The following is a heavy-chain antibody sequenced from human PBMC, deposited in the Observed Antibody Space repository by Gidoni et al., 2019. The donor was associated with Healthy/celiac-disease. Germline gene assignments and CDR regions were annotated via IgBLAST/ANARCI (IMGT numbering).Heavy chain of an antibody. CDR3: SRHGGGDYGIYYFDY. Sequence: EVQLVESGGGWVQPGEALKLTRAASRFTFRGSAMHWVRQASGKGLVWVVRISSTANSYSTAYAASVNGRFTISSDDSKNTAYLQMNSLKTEDTAVYYCSRHGGGDYGIYYFDYWGQGTLVTVSS. CDR1: RFTFRGSA. V-gene: IGHV3-73*01. J-gene: IGHJ4*02. CDR2: ISSTANSYST. D-gene: IGHD4-17*01.